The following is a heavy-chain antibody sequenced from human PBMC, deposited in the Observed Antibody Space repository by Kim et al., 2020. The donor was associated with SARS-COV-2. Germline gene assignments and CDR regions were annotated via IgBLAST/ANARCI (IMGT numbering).Heavy chain of an antibody. Sequence: GTANCAQKFQGRVTITADESTSTAYMEQSSLRSEDTAVYYCASPTSYYYYGMDVWGQGTTVTVSS. CDR2: GTA. V-gene: IGHV1-69*01. CDR3: ASPTSYYYYGMDV. J-gene: IGHJ6*02.